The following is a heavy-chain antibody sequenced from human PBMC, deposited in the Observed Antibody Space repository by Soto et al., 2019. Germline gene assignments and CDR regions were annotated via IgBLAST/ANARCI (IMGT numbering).Heavy chain of an antibody. V-gene: IGHV3-53*01. Sequence: EVQLVESGGGLIQPGESLRLSCAVSGFNVNNKYMSWVRQAPGKGLEWLSVIYSGGDTYYADSVKGRFTISRDSSKNTLHLKMNRLRSEDTAVYYCARVGMAEAVMVSHALDIWGHGIIFTV. J-gene: IGHJ3*02. CDR2: IYSGGDT. CDR1: GFNVNNKY. CDR3: ARVGMAEAVMVSHALDI. D-gene: IGHD2-21*01.